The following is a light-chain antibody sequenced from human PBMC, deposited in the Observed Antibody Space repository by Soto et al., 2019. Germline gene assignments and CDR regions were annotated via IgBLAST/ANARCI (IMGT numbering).Light chain of an antibody. Sequence: DIEMTQSPSTLSASVGDRVTITCRASQTIRRWLAWYQQRPGKAPKVLIYDASTLESGVPARFSGSGSETEFTLTIRSLQHEDSATYYCQHYNSDPWTFGQGTKVEIK. J-gene: IGKJ1*01. CDR1: QTIRRW. CDR3: QHYNSDPWT. V-gene: IGKV1-5*01. CDR2: DAS.